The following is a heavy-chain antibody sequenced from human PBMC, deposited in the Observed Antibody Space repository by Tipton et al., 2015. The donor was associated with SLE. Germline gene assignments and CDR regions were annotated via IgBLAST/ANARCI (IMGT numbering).Heavy chain of an antibody. CDR2: IFHSERT. D-gene: IGHD4-17*01. Sequence: GLVKPSETLSLTCTVSGGSIRNSNYYWAWIRQPPGKGLERIGSIFHSERTYYNPSLKSRVTISVDTSKNQFSLNLTSVTAADTAVYYCARVHPPYGPLSAFDFWGQGTMVTVSS. J-gene: IGHJ3*01. CDR1: GGSIRNSNYY. CDR3: ARVHPPYGPLSAFDF. V-gene: IGHV4-39*07.